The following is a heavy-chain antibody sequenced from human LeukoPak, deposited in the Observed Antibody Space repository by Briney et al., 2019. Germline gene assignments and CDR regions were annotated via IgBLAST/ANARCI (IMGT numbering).Heavy chain of an antibody. Sequence: SVKVSCKASGGTFSSYAISWVRQAPGQGLEWTGTIIPILGIANYAQKFQGRVTITADKSTSTAYMELSSLRSEDTAVYYCAREAGSLGYCSGGSCPIFQHWGQGTLVTVSS. CDR2: IIPILGIA. V-gene: IGHV1-69*04. CDR3: AREAGSLGYCSGGSCPIFQH. J-gene: IGHJ1*01. D-gene: IGHD2-15*01. CDR1: GGTFSSYA.